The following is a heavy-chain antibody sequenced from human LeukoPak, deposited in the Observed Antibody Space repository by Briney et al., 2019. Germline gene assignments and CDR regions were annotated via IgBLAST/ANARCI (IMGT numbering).Heavy chain of an antibody. CDR3: ARALGY. Sequence: GGSLRLSCAASGFTFSSHWMHWVRQAPGKGLVWVSHIKSDGSGTSYADSVKGRFTISRDNAKNTLCLQMNSLRAEDTAIYYCARALGYWGQGTLVTVSS. CDR1: GFTFSSHW. CDR2: IKSDGSGT. V-gene: IGHV3-74*01. J-gene: IGHJ4*02.